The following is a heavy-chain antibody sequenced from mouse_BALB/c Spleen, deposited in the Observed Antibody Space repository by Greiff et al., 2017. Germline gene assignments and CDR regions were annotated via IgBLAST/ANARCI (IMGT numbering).Heavy chain of an antibody. CDR3: ARGPGMDY. V-gene: IGHV1-67*01. D-gene: IGHD4-1*01. CDR2: ISTYYGNT. CDR1: SYTFTDYA. Sequence: QVQLKESGPELVRPGVSVKISCKGSSYTFTDYATHWVKQSHAKSLEWIGVISTYYGNTNYNQKFKGKATMTVDKSSSTAYMELARLTSEDSAVYYCARGPGMDYWGQGTSVTVSS. J-gene: IGHJ4*01.